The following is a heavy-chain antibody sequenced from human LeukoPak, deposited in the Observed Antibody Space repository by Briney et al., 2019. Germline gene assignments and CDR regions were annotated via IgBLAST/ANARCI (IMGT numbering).Heavy chain of an antibody. CDR2: IIPIFGTA. D-gene: IGHD5-18*01. Sequence: SVKVSCKASVGTFSSYAISWGRQAPGQGLEWMGGIIPIFGTANYAQKFQGRVTITADESTSTAYMELSSLRSEDTAVYYCARSEGGYSYGHPCWGQGTLVTVSS. J-gene: IGHJ4*02. CDR3: ARSEGGYSYGHPC. V-gene: IGHV1-69*13. CDR1: VGTFSSYA.